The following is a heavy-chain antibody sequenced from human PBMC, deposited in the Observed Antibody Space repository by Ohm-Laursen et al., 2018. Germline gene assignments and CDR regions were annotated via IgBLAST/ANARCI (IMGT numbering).Heavy chain of an antibody. Sequence: SLRLSCTASGFTFSSYGMSWVRQAPGKGLEWVSAISGNGDSTYYADSVRDRFIISRDNSKNTLYLQMSSLRAEDTAIYYCHKHDYDDYDIDYWGQGTLVTVSS. J-gene: IGHJ4*02. V-gene: IGHV3-23*01. CDR1: GFTFSSYG. CDR3: HKHDYDDYDIDY. CDR2: ISGNGDST. D-gene: IGHD4-17*01.